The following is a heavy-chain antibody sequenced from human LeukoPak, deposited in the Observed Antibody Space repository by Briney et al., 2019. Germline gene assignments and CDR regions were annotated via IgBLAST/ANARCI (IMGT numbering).Heavy chain of an antibody. D-gene: IGHD5-18*01. V-gene: IGHV5-51*01. CDR2: IYPFNSDI. CDR3: ARPGGYSYGWYYFDY. Sequence: GESLKISCKFSGFRLTSYWIGWVRQMPGRGLEWMGIIYPFNSDIRNSPSFQGQVTISVDKSISTAYLHWSSLKASDTAMYYCARPGGYSYGWYYFDYWGQGTLVTVSS. J-gene: IGHJ4*02. CDR1: GFRLTSYW.